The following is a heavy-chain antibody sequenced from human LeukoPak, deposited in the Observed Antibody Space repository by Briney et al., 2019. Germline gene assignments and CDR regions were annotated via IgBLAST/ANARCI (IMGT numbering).Heavy chain of an antibody. J-gene: IGHJ4*02. V-gene: IGHV3-7*01. CDR1: GFSFSNSW. CDR2: MNQDESAT. CDR3: ARDPAYGALDY. Sequence: GGSLTLSCAASGFSFSNSWMTWVRQSPGKGLEWVANMNQDESATYHVDSVKGRFTISRDNARNSLYLQMNSLRAEDTAVYYCARDPAYGALDYWGQGTLVTVSS. D-gene: IGHD4-17*01.